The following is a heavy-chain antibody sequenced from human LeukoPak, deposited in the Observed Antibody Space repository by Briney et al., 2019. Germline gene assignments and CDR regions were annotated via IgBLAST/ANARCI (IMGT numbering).Heavy chain of an antibody. D-gene: IGHD2-15*01. CDR3: VKDRYCSGGNCFDAFDI. CDR2: ISSNGGST. V-gene: IGHV3-64D*06. Sequence: PGGSLRLSCSASGFTFSSYAMHWVRQAPGKGLQYVSVISSNGGSTYYEDSVKGRFTIYRDNSKNTLYLQMSSLRAEDTAVYYCVKDRYCSGGNCFDAFDIWGQGTMVTVSS. J-gene: IGHJ3*02. CDR1: GFTFSSYA.